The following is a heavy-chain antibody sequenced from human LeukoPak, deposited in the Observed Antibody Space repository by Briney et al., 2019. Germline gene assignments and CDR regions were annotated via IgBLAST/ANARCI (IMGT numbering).Heavy chain of an antibody. V-gene: IGHV4-59*11. D-gene: IGHD3-22*01. J-gene: IGHJ2*01. CDR3: TRVDGVVVVNYYYFDL. CDR1: GGSISSHS. CDR2: IYYSGST. Sequence: PSETLSLACTVSGGSISSHSWSWIRQPPGKGLEWIGYIYYSGSTNYNPSLKSRVTISVDTSKNQFSLKLGSVTAADTAVYYCTRVDGVVVVNYYYFDLWGRGTLVTVSS.